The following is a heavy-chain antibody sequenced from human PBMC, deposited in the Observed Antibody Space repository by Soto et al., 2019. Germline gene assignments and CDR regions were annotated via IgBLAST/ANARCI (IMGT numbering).Heavy chain of an antibody. Sequence: PSETLSLTCAVSGGSISSGGYSWSWIRQPPGKGLEWIGYIYHSGSTYYNPSLKSRVTISVDRSKNQFSLKLSSVTAADTAVYYCARGDGMIVVPPVAFDIWGQGTMVTVSS. J-gene: IGHJ3*02. D-gene: IGHD3-22*01. CDR1: GGSISSGGYS. CDR2: IYHSGST. CDR3: ARGDGMIVVPPVAFDI. V-gene: IGHV4-30-2*01.